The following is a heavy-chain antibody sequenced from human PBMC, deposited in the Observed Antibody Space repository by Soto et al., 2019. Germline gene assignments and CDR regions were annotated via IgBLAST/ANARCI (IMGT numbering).Heavy chain of an antibody. CDR2: ISPSGTT. D-gene: IGHD1-1*01. Sequence: SETLSLTCAVYGGSFSNNYWTWFRQPPGKGLEWIGEISPSGTTKYIPSLKSRGTISVDTSRKQFFLKVTSVSAADTAVYYCVRDGTKTLRDWFDPWGQGISVTVSS. CDR3: VRDGTKTLRDWFDP. CDR1: GGSFSNNY. V-gene: IGHV4-34*10. J-gene: IGHJ5*02.